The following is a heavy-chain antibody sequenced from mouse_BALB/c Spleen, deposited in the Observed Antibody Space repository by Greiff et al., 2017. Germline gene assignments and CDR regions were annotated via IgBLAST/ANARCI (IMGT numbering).Heavy chain of an antibody. V-gene: IGHV3-2*02. D-gene: IGHD2-4*01. CDR2: ISYSGST. CDR3: ARSYDYDGDYYAMDY. CDR1: GYSITSDYA. Sequence: EVKLVESGPGLVKPSQSLSLTCTVTGYSITSDYAWNWIRQFPGNKLEWMGYISYSGSTSYNPSLKSRISITRDTSKNQFFLQLNSVTTEDTATYYCARSYDYDGDYYAMDYWGQGTSVTVSS. J-gene: IGHJ4*01.